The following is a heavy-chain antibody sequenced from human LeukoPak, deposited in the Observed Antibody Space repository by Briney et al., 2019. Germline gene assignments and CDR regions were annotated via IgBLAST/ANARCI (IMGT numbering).Heavy chain of an antibody. V-gene: IGHV1-2*02. Sequence: ASVKVSCKASGYTFTGYYMHWVRQAPGQGLEWMGWINPNSGGTNYAQKFQGRVTMTRDTSISTAYMELSRLRSEDTAVYYCARAGITMVRGVITNWGQGTLVTVSS. J-gene: IGHJ4*02. CDR1: GYTFTGYY. CDR2: INPNSGGT. CDR3: ARAGITMVRGVITN. D-gene: IGHD3-10*01.